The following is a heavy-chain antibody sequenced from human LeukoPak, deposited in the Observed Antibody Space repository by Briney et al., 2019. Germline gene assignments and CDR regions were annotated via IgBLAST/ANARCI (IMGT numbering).Heavy chain of an antibody. CDR3: ARALSHYDFWSGYYNWFDP. D-gene: IGHD3-3*01. J-gene: IGHJ5*02. Sequence: SETLSLTCTVSGVSISSYYWSWIRQPPGKGLEWIGYIYYSGSTNYNPSLKSRVTISVDTSKNQFSLKLSSVTAADTAVYYCARALSHYDFWSGYYNWFDPWGQGTLVTVSS. V-gene: IGHV4-59*01. CDR1: GVSISSYY. CDR2: IYYSGST.